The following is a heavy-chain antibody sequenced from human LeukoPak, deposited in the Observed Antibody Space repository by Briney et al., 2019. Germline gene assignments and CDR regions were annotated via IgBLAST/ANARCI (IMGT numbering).Heavy chain of an antibody. CDR2: ISGSGGGT. CDR1: GITVSNYG. J-gene: IGHJ4*02. CDR3: ARENSGSYREFDY. D-gene: IGHD1-26*01. V-gene: IGHV3-23*01. Sequence: GGSLRLSCAVSGITVSNYGMSWVRQAPGKGLEWVAGISGSGGGTNYADSVKGRFTISRDNFKNTLYLQMNSLRAEDTAVYYCARENSGSYREFDYWGQGTLVTVSS.